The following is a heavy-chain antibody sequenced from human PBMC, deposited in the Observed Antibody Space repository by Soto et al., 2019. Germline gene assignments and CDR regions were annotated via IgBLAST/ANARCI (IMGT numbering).Heavy chain of an antibody. CDR1: GFTFTNYG. Sequence: PGGSLRLSCAASGFTFTNYGMSWVCQAPGKGLEWVSSISDGGGTTYYADSVKGRFTISRDNSKNTLYLQTNSLRAEDTALYYCAKSDDLNLSQFAYWGQGTLVTVSS. J-gene: IGHJ4*02. V-gene: IGHV3-23*01. CDR2: ISDGGGTT. D-gene: IGHD3-9*01. CDR3: AKSDDLNLSQFAY.